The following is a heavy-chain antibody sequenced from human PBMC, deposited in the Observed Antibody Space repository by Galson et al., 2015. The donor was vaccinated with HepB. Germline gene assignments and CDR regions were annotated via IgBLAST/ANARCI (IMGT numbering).Heavy chain of an antibody. J-gene: IGHJ4*02. D-gene: IGHD6-19*01. CDR2: ISYDGSNK. Sequence: SLRLSCAASGFTFSSYAMHWVRQAPGKGLEWVAVISYDGSNKYYADSVKGRFTISRDNSKNTLYLQMNSLRAEDTAVYYCARETYSSGWAYFDYWGQGTLVTVSS. CDR3: ARETYSSGWAYFDY. V-gene: IGHV3-30-3*01. CDR1: GFTFSSYA.